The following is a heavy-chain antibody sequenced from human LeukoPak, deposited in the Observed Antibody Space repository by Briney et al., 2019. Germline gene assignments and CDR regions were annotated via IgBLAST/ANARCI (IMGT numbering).Heavy chain of an antibody. CDR1: GYTFTGYY. J-gene: IGHJ5*02. Sequence: ASVKVSCKASGYTFTGYYMHWVRQAPGQGLEWMGWINPNSADAIYAQKFQGRVTMTRDTSISTAYMELSRLRSDDTAVYYCARDWSFSGSHGYVNWFDPWGQGTLVTVSS. V-gene: IGHV1-2*02. CDR2: INPNSADA. CDR3: ARDWSFSGSHGYVNWFDP. D-gene: IGHD3-10*01.